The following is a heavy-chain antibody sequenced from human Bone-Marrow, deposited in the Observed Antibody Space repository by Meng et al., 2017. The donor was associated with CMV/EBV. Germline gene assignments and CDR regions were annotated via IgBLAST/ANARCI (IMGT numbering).Heavy chain of an antibody. J-gene: IGHJ4*02. Sequence: GGSLRLSCAASGFTFDDYGMSWVRQAPGKGLEWVAVISYDGSNKYYADSVMGRFTISRDNSKSALYLQMNSLRVEDTAVYYCAKAHEILGSCSLTSCYWGVDFWGQGTLVTVSS. V-gene: IGHV3-30*18. CDR1: GFTFDDYG. D-gene: IGHD2-2*01. CDR2: ISYDGSNK. CDR3: AKAHEILGSCSLTSCYWGVDF.